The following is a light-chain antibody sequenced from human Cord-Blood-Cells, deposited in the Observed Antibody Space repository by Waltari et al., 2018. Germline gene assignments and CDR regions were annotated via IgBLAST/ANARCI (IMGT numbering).Light chain of an antibody. CDR2: GNS. CDR3: QSYDSSLSKV. CDR1: SPNIGAGYD. Sequence: QSVLTQPPSVSAAPAQRVTISCTGSSPNIGAGYDVHWYQQLPGTAPKLLIYGNSNRPSGVPDRFSGSKSGTSASLAITGLQAEDEADYYCQSYDSSLSKVFGGGTKLTVL. J-gene: IGLJ3*02. V-gene: IGLV1-40*01.